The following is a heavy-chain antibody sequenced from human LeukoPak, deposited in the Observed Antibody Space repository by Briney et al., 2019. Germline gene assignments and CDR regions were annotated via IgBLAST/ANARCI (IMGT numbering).Heavy chain of an antibody. CDR3: ARAVFPPEGSGGGTYYYMDV. CDR2: IYYSGST. Sequence: PSETLSLTCTVSGGSISSYYWSWIRQPPGKGLEWIGYIYYSGSTNYNPSLKSRVTISVDTSKNQFSLKLSSVTAADTAVYYCARAVFPPEGSGGGTYYYMDVWGKGTTVTVSS. CDR1: GGSISSYY. J-gene: IGHJ6*03. V-gene: IGHV4-59*01. D-gene: IGHD2-15*01.